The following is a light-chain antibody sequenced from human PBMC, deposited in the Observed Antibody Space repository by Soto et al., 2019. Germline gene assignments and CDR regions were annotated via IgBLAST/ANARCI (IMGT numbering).Light chain of an antibody. J-gene: IGKJ4*01. V-gene: IGKV1-39*01. CDR3: QQSYRTPLT. CDR1: QSISSY. Sequence: DIQMTQSPSSLSASVGDRVTITCRASQSISSYLNWYQQKPGKAPKLLINAASSLQSGVPSRFSGSGSGTDFTLTISSLQPEDFATYYCQQSYRTPLTFGGGTTVEIK. CDR2: AAS.